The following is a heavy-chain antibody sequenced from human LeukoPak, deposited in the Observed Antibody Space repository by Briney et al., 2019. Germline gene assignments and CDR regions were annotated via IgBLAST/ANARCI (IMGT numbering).Heavy chain of an antibody. CDR1: GFTVSSNY. V-gene: IGHV3-53*01. CDR2: IYRGGNT. D-gene: IGHD2-2*01. Sequence: GGSLRLSCAASGFTVSSNYMSWVHQAPGKGLEWVSIIYRGGNTYYADSVKGRFTISRDNSKNTLYFQMNSLRAEDTAVYYCARQYCSSTSCNGAFDIWGQGTMVTVSS. J-gene: IGHJ3*02. CDR3: ARQYCSSTSCNGAFDI.